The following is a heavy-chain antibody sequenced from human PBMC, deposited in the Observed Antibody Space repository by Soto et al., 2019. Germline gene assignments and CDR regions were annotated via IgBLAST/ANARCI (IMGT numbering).Heavy chain of an antibody. CDR2: IYPGDSDP. J-gene: IGHJ3*02. Sequence: GESLKISCKGSGYIFTAYWIGWVRQMPGKGLEWMGIIYPGDSDPRYSPSLQGQVTISADKSINTAYLQWSSLKASDTAMYYCATQTATSQDAFDIWGLGTMVTVSS. CDR1: GYIFTAYW. CDR3: ATQTATSQDAFDI. V-gene: IGHV5-51*01.